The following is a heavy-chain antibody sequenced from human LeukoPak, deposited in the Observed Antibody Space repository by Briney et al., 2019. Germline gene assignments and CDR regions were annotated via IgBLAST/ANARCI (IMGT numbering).Heavy chain of an antibody. Sequence: GGSLRLSCAASGFTFSSYAMSWVRQAPAKGLEWFSAISGSGGSTYYADSVKGRFTISRDNSKNTLYLQMNSLRAEDTAVYYCAKGGYYYGSGRSYYFDYWGQGTLVTVSS. D-gene: IGHD3-10*01. CDR3: AKGGYYYGSGRSYYFDY. CDR1: GFTFSSYA. J-gene: IGHJ4*02. CDR2: ISGSGGST. V-gene: IGHV3-23*01.